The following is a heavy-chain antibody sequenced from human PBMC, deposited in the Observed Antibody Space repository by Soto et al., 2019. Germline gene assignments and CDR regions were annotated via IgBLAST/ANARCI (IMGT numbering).Heavy chain of an antibody. CDR2: INAGNGKT. CDR1: GYTFTSYA. D-gene: IGHD6-19*01. CDR3: ARDLGGWPDS. J-gene: IGHJ4*02. Sequence: QVQLVQSGAEVKKPGASVKVSCKASGYTFTSYAIHWVRQAPGQRLEWMGWINAGNGKTKYSQTFQDRVTITRDKXXXXXXXXLXXLRXXXXXXYYCARDLGGWPDSWGQGTLV. V-gene: IGHV1-3*01.